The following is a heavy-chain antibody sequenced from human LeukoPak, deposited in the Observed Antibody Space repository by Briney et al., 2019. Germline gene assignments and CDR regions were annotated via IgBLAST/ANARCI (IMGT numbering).Heavy chain of an antibody. CDR3: ARGAGTMGRDWFDP. V-gene: IGHV1-8*01. CDR1: GYIFINND. CDR2: MNANTGNT. J-gene: IGHJ5*02. Sequence: ASVKVSCTASGYIFINNDINWVRQATGQGLEWMGWMNANTGNTGYAQKFQGRVSMTRDTSVSTAYMELSGLRSEDTAVYYCARGAGTMGRDWFDPWGQGTLVTVSS. D-gene: IGHD3-10*01.